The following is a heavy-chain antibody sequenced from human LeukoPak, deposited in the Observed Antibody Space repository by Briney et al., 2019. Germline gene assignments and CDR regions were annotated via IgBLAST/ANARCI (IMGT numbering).Heavy chain of an antibody. Sequence: PSETLSLTCTVSGGSISSSSYYWGWIRQPPGKGLEWIGSIYYSGSTYYNPSLKSRVTISVDTSKNQFSLKLSSVTAADTAVYYCARRGGYSYGLDYWGQGNLVTVSS. CDR3: ARRGGYSYGLDY. V-gene: IGHV4-39*01. D-gene: IGHD5-18*01. J-gene: IGHJ4*02. CDR1: GGSISSSSYY. CDR2: IYYSGST.